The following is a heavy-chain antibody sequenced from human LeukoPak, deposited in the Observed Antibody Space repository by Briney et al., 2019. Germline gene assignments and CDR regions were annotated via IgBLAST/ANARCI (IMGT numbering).Heavy chain of an antibody. D-gene: IGHD3-10*01. CDR1: GFTFSSAR. CDR2: IKSKADGGTA. CDR3: TTHYYGPYY. V-gene: IGHV3-15*01. J-gene: IGHJ4*02. Sequence: GGSLRLSCAASGFTFSSARMSWVRQAPGKRLEWVGRIKSKADGGTADYAAPVKGRFTISRDDSKDTVYLQMNSLKTEDTAVYYCTTHYYGPYYWGQGTLVTVSS.